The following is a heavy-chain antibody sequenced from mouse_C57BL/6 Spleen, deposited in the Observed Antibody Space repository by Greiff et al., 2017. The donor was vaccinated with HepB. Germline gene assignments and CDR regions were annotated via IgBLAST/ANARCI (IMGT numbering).Heavy chain of an antibody. D-gene: IGHD2-4*01. CDR1: GYTFTEYT. J-gene: IGHJ1*03. Sequence: VQLQQSGAELVKPGASVKLSCKASGYTFTEYTIHWVKQRSGQGLEWIGWFYPGSGSIKYNEKFKDKATLTADKSSSTVYLELSRLTSDDSAVYCCARHEDYYDYSGRYWYFDVWGTGTTVTVSS. CDR3: ARHEDYYDYSGRYWYFDV. V-gene: IGHV1-62-2*01. CDR2: FYPGSGSI.